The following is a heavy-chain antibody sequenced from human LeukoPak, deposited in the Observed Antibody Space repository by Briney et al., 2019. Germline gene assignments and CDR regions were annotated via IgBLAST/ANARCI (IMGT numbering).Heavy chain of an antibody. V-gene: IGHV4-59*08. CDR1: GGSINSHY. CDR3: VRRDNTGWNYFDH. CDR2: IYYSERT. D-gene: IGHD6-19*01. J-gene: IGHJ4*02. Sequence: SETLSLTCTVSGGSINSHYWGWIRQPPGKGLQWIGDIYYSERTNYNPSLRSRVTISADTSKNQLSLKLTSVLAADTAMYYCVRRDNTGWNYFDHWGQGILVTVS.